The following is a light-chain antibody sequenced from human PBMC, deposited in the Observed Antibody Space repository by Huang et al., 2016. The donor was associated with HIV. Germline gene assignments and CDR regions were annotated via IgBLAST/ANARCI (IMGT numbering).Light chain of an antibody. Sequence: ERVMTQSPVTLSVSPGERATFSCRASQSISSKLAWYQQKPGQAPRLLIYGASTRATGIPARFSGSGSGTEFTLTISSLQSEDFAVYYCQQHNNWPFTFGPGTRVEIK. CDR3: QQHNNWPFT. CDR1: QSISSK. V-gene: IGKV3-15*01. CDR2: GAS. J-gene: IGKJ3*01.